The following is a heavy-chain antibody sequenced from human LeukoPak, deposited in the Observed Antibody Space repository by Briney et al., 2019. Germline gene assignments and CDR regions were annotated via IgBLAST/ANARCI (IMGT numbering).Heavy chain of an antibody. Sequence: ASVKVACKASAYTFTTYGISWVRQAPGQGLGWIGWISAYNGNTKYAQTVQGRVTMTTDTSTSTAYMELRRLRSDDTAVYYCAGEKPAPGYCSSSSCPTADNYYYYGMYVWGQGTTVTVSS. CDR1: AYTFTTYG. V-gene: IGHV1-18*01. CDR2: ISAYNGNT. D-gene: IGHD2-2*01. J-gene: IGHJ6*02. CDR3: AGEKPAPGYCSSSSCPTADNYYYYGMYV.